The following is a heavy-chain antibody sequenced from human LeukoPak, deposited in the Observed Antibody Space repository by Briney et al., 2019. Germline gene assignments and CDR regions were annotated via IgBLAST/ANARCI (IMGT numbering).Heavy chain of an antibody. V-gene: IGHV3-7*01. D-gene: IGHD2-21*01. CDR3: ARVSIVVVIEDYFDY. CDR1: GFTFSSYW. Sequence: GGSLRLSCAASGFTFSSYWMSWVRQAPGKGLEWVANIKQDGSEKYYVDSVKGRFTISRDNAKNSLYLQMNSLRAEDTAVYYCARVSIVVVIEDYFDYWGQGTLVTVSS. J-gene: IGHJ4*02. CDR2: IKQDGSEK.